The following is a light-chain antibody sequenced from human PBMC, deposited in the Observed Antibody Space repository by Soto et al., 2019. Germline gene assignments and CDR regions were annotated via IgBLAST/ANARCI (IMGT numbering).Light chain of an antibody. Sequence: VLTQSPGTLSLSPGEKATLSCRASQSVGSNYLAWYQQQPGQAPRLLIYGASSRATDIPDRFSGSGSGTDFTLTISRLEPEDFAVYYCQQYGSSPYTFGQGTKLEIK. CDR2: GAS. CDR3: QQYGSSPYT. CDR1: QSVGSNY. J-gene: IGKJ2*01. V-gene: IGKV3-20*01.